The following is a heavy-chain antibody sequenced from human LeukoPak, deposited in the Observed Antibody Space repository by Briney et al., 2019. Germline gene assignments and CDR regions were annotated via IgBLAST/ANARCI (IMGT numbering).Heavy chain of an antibody. Sequence: PGGSLRLSCAASGFTVSSTYVSWVRQAPGKGLEWVSVIYKGGNTYYIDSVKGRFTISRDTSKNTLYLQMNSLRAEDTAVYYCAAGGGNYWGQGTLVTVSS. J-gene: IGHJ4*02. CDR1: GFTVSSTY. V-gene: IGHV3-53*01. CDR3: AAGGGNY. D-gene: IGHD1-26*01. CDR2: IYKGGNT.